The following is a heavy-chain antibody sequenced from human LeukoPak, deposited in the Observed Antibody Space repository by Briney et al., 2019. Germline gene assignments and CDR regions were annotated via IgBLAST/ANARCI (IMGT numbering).Heavy chain of an antibody. J-gene: IGHJ3*02. CDR3: VRELGFDI. V-gene: IGHV1-69*13. CDR1: GGTFSSYA. Sequence: AVKVSCKASGGTFSSYAISWVRQAPGQGLKWMGGIIPIFGTTNYAQKFQGRVTITADESTSTAYMELSSLRSEDTAVYYCVRELGFDIWGQGTMVTVSS. CDR2: IIPIFGTT.